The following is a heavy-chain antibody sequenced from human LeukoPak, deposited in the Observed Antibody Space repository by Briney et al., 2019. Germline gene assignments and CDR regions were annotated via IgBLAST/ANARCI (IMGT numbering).Heavy chain of an antibody. D-gene: IGHD3-16*01. J-gene: IGHJ4*02. V-gene: IGHV4-34*01. CDR2: INHSGST. Sequence: SETLSLTCAVYGGSFSGYYWSWIRQPPGKGLEWIGEINHSGSTNYNPSLKSRVTISVDTSKNQFSLKLSSVTAADTAVYYCARGGLGGQLHLDYWGQGTLVTVSS. CDR1: GGSFSGYY. CDR3: ARGGLGGQLHLDY.